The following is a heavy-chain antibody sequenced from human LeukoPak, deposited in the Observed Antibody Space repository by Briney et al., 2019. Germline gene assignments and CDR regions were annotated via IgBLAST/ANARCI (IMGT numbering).Heavy chain of an antibody. CDR3: ARVVRKYRGDYYYYMDV. J-gene: IGHJ6*03. D-gene: IGHD2-2*01. CDR2: IYSGGGI. Sequence: GGSLRLSCAASGLTVSTNHMSWVRQAPGKGLECVSVIYSGGGIYYADSVKGRFTISRDNSKNTLDLQMNSLRAEDPAVYYCARVVRKYRGDYYYYMDVWGKGTTVTVSS. V-gene: IGHV3-53*01. CDR1: GLTVSTNH.